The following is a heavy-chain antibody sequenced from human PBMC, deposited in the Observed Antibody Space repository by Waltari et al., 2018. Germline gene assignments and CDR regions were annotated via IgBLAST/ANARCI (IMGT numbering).Heavy chain of an antibody. CDR2: INHSGST. V-gene: IGHV4-34*01. D-gene: IGHD6-13*01. CDR3: ARDSSSWYGNWFDP. J-gene: IGHJ5*02. Sequence: QVQLQQWGAGLLKPSETLSLTCAVYGGSFSGYYWSWIRQPPGKGLEWIGEINHSGSTNYNPSLKSRVTISVDTSMNQFSLKLSSVTAADTAVYYCARDSSSWYGNWFDPWGQGTLVTVSS. CDR1: GGSFSGYY.